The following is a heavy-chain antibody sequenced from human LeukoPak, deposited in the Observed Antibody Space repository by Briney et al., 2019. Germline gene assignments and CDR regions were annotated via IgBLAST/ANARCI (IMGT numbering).Heavy chain of an antibody. Sequence: PGGSLRLSCAASGFNYSSYTMNWVRQAPGMGLEWLSYISASRDITYYTDSVKGRFTISRDNSKNTLYLQMNSLRAEDTAVYYCARAPVDLRGRVYWGQGTLVTVSS. CDR2: ISASRDIT. J-gene: IGHJ4*02. CDR1: GFNYSSYT. CDR3: ARAPVDLRGRVY. D-gene: IGHD3-16*01. V-gene: IGHV3-48*01.